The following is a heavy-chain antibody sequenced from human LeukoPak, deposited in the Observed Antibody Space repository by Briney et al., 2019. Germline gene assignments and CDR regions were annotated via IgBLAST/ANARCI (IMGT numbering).Heavy chain of an antibody. CDR2: INPSGGST. CDR1: GYTFTSYY. CDR3: ARVSIAVAGFDY. J-gene: IGHJ4*02. D-gene: IGHD6-19*01. Sequence: ASVKVSCKASGYTFTSYYMHWVRQAPGQGLEWMGIINPSGGSTSYAQKFQGRVTVTRDTSTSTVYMELSSLRSEDTAVYYCARVSIAVAGFDYWGQGTLVTVSS. V-gene: IGHV1-46*01.